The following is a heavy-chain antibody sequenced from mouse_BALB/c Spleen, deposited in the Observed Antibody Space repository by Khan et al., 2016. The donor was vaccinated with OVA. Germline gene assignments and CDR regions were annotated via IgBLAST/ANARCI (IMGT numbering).Heavy chain of an antibody. Sequence: EVELVESGGGLVEPGGSLKLSCAASGFTFSSFVMSWVRQTPEKRLEWVATISSAATYTYYPDSIKGRFIISRDNAKNTLYLHMNSLRSDDTAIYYCTTGNYGWFAYWGLGTLVTVST. D-gene: IGHD2-1*01. V-gene: IGHV5-9-1*01. CDR2: ISSAATYT. CDR3: TTGNYGWFAY. J-gene: IGHJ3*01. CDR1: GFTFSSFV.